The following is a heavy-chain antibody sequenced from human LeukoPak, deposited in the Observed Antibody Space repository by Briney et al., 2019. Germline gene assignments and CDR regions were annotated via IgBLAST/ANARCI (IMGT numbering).Heavy chain of an antibody. V-gene: IGHV1-2*02. CDR1: VYTFTGYY. J-gene: IGHJ4*02. CDR2: INPNSGGT. CDR3: ARDSELLWFVEFGDY. Sequence: ASVKVSCKASVYTFTGYYMHWVRQAPGQGLEWMGWINPNSGGTNYAQKFQGRVTMTRDTSISTAYMELSRLRSDDTAVYYCARDSELLWFVEFGDYWGQGTLVTVSS. D-gene: IGHD3-10*01.